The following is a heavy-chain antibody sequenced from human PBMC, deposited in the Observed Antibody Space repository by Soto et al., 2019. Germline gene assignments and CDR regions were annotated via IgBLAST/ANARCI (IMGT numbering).Heavy chain of an antibody. Sequence: SVKVSCKASGGTFSSYAISWVRQAPGQGLEWMGGIIPIFGTANYAQKFQGRVTITADESTSTAYMELSSLRSEDTAVYYCASGRFVYYYGSSGYYYYYYYGMDVWGQGTTVTVSS. V-gene: IGHV1-69*13. CDR2: IIPIFGTA. CDR3: ASGRFVYYYGSSGYYYYYYYGMDV. J-gene: IGHJ6*02. D-gene: IGHD3-22*01. CDR1: GGTFSSYA.